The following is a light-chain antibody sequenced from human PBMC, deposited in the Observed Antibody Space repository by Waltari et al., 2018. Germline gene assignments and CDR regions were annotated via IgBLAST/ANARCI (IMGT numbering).Light chain of an antibody. CDR2: RNT. CDR3: KSYDNGLSGYV. V-gene: IGLV1-40*01. Sequence: QSVLTQPPSVSGAPGQRVYISRPRSSADIGAGIDVNCYRQLPATAPKLLIYRNTNRPSGVPDRFSASKSGTSASLAITGLQAEDEADYYCKSYDNGLSGYVFGTGTKVTVL. J-gene: IGLJ1*01. CDR1: SADIGAGID.